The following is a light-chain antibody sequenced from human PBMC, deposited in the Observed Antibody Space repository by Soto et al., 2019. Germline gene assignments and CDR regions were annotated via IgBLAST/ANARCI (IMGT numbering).Light chain of an antibody. CDR1: QSISSY. V-gene: IGKV1-39*01. CDR2: AAS. CDR3: QQSYRTLRT. Sequence: DIQMTQSPSSLSASVGDRVTITCRASQSISSYLNWYQQKPGKAPKLLIYAASSLQSGVPSRFSGSGSGRAFTLPISGLQAEDFATYYCQQSYRTLRTFGPGTKVDVK. J-gene: IGKJ3*01.